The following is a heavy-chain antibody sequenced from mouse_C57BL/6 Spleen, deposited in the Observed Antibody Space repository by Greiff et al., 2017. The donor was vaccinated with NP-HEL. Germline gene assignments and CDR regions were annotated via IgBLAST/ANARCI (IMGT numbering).Heavy chain of an antibody. Sequence: ESGPGLVKPSQSLSLTCSVTGYSITSGYYWNWIRQFPGNKLEWMGYISYDGSNNYNPSLKNRISITRDTSKNQFFLKLNSVTTEDTATYYCAREGILITTGYFDVWGTGTTVTVSS. CDR3: AREGILITTGYFDV. CDR2: ISYDGSN. CDR1: GYSITSGYY. J-gene: IGHJ1*03. D-gene: IGHD1-1*01. V-gene: IGHV3-6*01.